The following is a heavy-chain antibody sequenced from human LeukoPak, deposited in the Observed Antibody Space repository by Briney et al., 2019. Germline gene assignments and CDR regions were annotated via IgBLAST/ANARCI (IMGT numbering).Heavy chain of an antibody. V-gene: IGHV3-7*01. D-gene: IGHD3-10*01. CDR1: GVSFSSYW. CDR3: VRDSYTNTWHEPTRDY. Sequence: GGTLRLSCAASGVSFSSYWMTWIRQAQGKGLKWVANKRQDGGDKHYVDFLKGRFTISRDSAKNSLYLQMDSLRDEDTAVYYRVRDSYTNTWHEPTRDYWGQGTLVTVSS. CDR2: KRQDGGDK. J-gene: IGHJ4*02.